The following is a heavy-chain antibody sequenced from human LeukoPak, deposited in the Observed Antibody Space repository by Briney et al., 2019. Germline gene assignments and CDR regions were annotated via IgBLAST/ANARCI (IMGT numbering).Heavy chain of an antibody. D-gene: IGHD3-9*01. Sequence: GRSLRLSCAASGFTFSSYGMHWVRQAPGKGLEWVAVISYDGSNKYYADSVKGRFTISRDNSKNTLYLQMHSLRAEDTAVYYCARASRYFDWLNWGQGTLVTVSS. CDR1: GFTFSSYG. CDR3: ARASRYFDWLN. V-gene: IGHV3-30*03. CDR2: ISYDGSNK. J-gene: IGHJ4*02.